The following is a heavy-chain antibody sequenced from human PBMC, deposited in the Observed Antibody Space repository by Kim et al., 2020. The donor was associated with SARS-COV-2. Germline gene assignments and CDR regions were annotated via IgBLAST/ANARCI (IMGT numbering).Heavy chain of an antibody. CDR3: ANHKTGLIVVVVAASYYFDN. CDR2: ISGSGGSP. J-gene: IGHJ4*02. Sequence: GGSLRLSCAASGFTFSSYAMSWVRQAPGKGLEWVSAISGSGGSPYYADSVKGRFTITRDNSKNTLYLQMNSLRAEDTAVDYCANHKTGLIVVVVAASYYFDNWGQGTLVTVSS. CDR1: GFTFSSYA. D-gene: IGHD2-15*01. V-gene: IGHV3-23*01.